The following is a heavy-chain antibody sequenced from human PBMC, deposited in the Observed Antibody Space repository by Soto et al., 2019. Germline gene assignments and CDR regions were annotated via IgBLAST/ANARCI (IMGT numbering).Heavy chain of an antibody. D-gene: IGHD6-13*01. V-gene: IGHV2-5*01. Sequence: QITLKESGPTLVKPTQTLTLTCTFSGFSLSTSGLGVGWIRQPPGKALEWLGIIYWYDDKPYNPSLRSRFTINKDTSKSQVFLTMTTMDPVDTATYYCAQAYKNSWFNDGFDIWGQGTMVTVSS. CDR3: AQAYKNSWFNDGFDI. CDR1: GFSLSTSGLG. J-gene: IGHJ3*02. CDR2: IYWYDDK.